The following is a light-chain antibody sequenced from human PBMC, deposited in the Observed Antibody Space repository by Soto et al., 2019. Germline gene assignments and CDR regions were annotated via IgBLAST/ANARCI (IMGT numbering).Light chain of an antibody. J-gene: IGKJ2*01. V-gene: IGKV3-20*01. Sequence: EIVLTQSPGTLSLSPGERATLSCRASQSLSSSYLAWYQQKPGQAPRLLIYGASSRATGIPDRFSGSGSGKNFPSTISRLEPEDFAGNYGHRYGSSQYTLGQGTKLEIK. CDR3: HRYGSSQYT. CDR2: GAS. CDR1: QSLSSSY.